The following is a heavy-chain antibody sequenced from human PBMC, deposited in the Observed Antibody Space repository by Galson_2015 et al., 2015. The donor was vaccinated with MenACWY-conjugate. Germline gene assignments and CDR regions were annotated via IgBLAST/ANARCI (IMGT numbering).Heavy chain of an antibody. J-gene: IGHJ4*02. D-gene: IGHD3-10*01. V-gene: IGHV3-30*04. CDR3: ARDRAPMVRGGIVGDLDY. CDR2: ISYDGSNK. CDR1: GFTFSSYA. Sequence: SLRLSCAASGFTFSSYAMHWVRQAPGKGLEWVAVISYDGSNKYYADSVKGRFTISRDNSKNTLYLQMNSLRAEDTAVYYCARDRAPMVRGGIVGDLDYWGQGTLVTVSS.